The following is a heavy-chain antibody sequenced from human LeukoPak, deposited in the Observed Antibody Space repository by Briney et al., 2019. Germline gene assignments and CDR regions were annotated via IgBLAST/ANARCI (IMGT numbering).Heavy chain of an antibody. CDR1: GFTFDDYA. CDR3: AKGGGLMVRGVIWYNWFDP. V-gene: IGHV3-9*01. D-gene: IGHD3-10*01. J-gene: IGHJ5*02. Sequence: SGRSLRLSCAASGFTFDDYAMHWVRQAPGKGLEWVSGISWNSGSIGYADSVKGRFTISRDNAKNSLYLQMNSLRAEDTALYYCAKGGGLMVRGVIWYNWFDPWGQGTLVTVSS. CDR2: ISWNSGSI.